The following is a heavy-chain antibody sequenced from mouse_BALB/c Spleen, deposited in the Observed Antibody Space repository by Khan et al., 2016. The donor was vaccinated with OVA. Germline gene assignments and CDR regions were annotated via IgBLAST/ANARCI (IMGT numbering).Heavy chain of an antibody. J-gene: IGHJ3*01. CDR3: ARKDYYDYDPFPY. V-gene: IGHV3-2*02. Sequence: EVQLQESGPGLVKPSQSLSLTCTVTGYSIPSEFAWNWIRQFPGNKLEWMGYIRYRGNPRYNPSLKSLISITRDTSRNQFFLQLNSVTTEETDTYYSARKDYYDYDPFPYWGQGTLVTVSA. CDR1: GYSIPSEFA. CDR2: IRYRGNP. D-gene: IGHD2-4*01.